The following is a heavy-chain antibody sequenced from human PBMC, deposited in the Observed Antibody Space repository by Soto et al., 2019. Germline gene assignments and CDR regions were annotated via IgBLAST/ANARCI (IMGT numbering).Heavy chain of an antibody. CDR3: ARDLWGYCGTDCYPLDV. D-gene: IGHD2-21*02. Sequence: SETLSLTCAVYGGSFSGYYWTWIRQPLGTGLEWIGEINHSGSTNYNPSLKSRVTISVDTSKNQFSLKLTSVTAADTAVYYCARDLWGYCGTDCYPLDVWGQGTTVT. CDR1: GGSFSGYY. CDR2: INHSGST. V-gene: IGHV4-34*01. J-gene: IGHJ6*02.